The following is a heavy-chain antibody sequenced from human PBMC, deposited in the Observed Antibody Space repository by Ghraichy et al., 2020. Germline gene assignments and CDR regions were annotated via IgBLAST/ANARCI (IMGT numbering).Heavy chain of an antibody. CDR1: GFTFSSYA. Sequence: GGSLRLSCAASGFTFSSYAMSWVRQAPGKGLEWVSAISGSGGSTYYADSVKGRFTISRDNSKNTLYLQMNSLRAEDTAVYYCAKHRLTSMVTFYYYYGMDVWGQGTTVTVSS. J-gene: IGHJ6*02. V-gene: IGHV3-23*01. CDR3: AKHRLTSMVTFYYYYGMDV. CDR2: ISGSGGST. D-gene: IGHD5-18*01.